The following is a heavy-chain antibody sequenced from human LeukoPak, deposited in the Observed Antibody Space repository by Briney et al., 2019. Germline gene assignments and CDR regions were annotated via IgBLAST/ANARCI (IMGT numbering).Heavy chain of an antibody. CDR2: IYTRGST. D-gene: IGHD2-2*01. V-gene: IGHV4-4*07. CDR1: GGSINNYY. Sequence: SETLSLTCTVSGGSINNYYWSWIWQPAGKGLEWIGRIYTRGSTNYNPSLKSRVTMSVDTSKNQFSLKLSSVTAADTAVYYCARGRYCSAAICSGGDAFDIWGQGTMVSVSS. J-gene: IGHJ3*02. CDR3: ARGRYCSAAICSGGDAFDI.